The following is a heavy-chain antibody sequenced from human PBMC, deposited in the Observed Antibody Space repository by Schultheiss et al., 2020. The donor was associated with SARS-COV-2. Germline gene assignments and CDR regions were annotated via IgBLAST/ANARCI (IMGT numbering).Heavy chain of an antibody. CDR3: ARIGANLE. V-gene: IGHV4-59*12. CDR2: IYYSGST. J-gene: IGHJ4*02. D-gene: IGHD3-10*01. CDR1: GGSISSYY. Sequence: SETLSLTCTVSGGSISSYYWSWIRQPPGKGLEWIGYIYYSGSTNYNPSLKSRVTISVDTSKNQFSLKLSSVTAADTAVYYCARIGANLEWGQGTLVTVSS.